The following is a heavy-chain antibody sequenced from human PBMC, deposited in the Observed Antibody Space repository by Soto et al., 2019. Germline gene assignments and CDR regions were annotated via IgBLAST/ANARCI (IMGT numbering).Heavy chain of an antibody. CDR3: VRGGTPGGCGSYCPFDY. V-gene: IGHV3-48*01. CDR1: GFAFSNYA. D-gene: IGHD1-26*01. J-gene: IGHJ4*02. Sequence: HPGGSLRLSCATSGFAFSNYAMNWVRQAPGKGLEWVAYVSLTNGAYYAESVKGRFVFTRDNAKNSLYLQMDSLRAEDTAVYYCVRGGTPGGCGSYCPFDYWGQGTVVTVSS. CDR2: VSLTNGA.